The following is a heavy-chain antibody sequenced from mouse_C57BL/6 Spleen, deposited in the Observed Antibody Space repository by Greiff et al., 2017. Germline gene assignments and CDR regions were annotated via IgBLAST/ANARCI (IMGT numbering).Heavy chain of an antibody. V-gene: IGHV1-7*01. CDR3: AREGERPYYGYDHYAMDY. CDR1: GYTFTSYW. Sequence: QVQLKQSGAELAKPGASVKLSCKASGYTFTSYWMHWVKQRPGQGLEWIGYINPSSGYTKYNQKFKDKATLTADKSSSTAYMQLSSRTYEDSAVYYCAREGERPYYGYDHYAMDYWGQGTSVTVSS. J-gene: IGHJ4*01. D-gene: IGHD2-9*01. CDR2: INPSSGYT.